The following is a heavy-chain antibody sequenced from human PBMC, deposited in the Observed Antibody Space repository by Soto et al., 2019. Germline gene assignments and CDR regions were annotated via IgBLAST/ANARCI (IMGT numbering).Heavy chain of an antibody. CDR2: IIPIFGTA. J-gene: IGHJ4*02. V-gene: IGHV1-69*12. D-gene: IGHD2-8*02. CDR1: GGTFSSYA. CDR3: ARDSGGGSAFHDY. Sequence: QVQLVQSGAEVKKPGSSVKVSCKASGGTFSSYAISWVRQAPGQGLEWMGGIIPIFGTANYAQKFQGRVTITADDATSTAYRALSSLRSEDTAVYYCARDSGGGSAFHDYWGQGTLVTVSS.